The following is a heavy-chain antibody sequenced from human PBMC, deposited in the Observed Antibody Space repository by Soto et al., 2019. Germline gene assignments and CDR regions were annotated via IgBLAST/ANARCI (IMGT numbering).Heavy chain of an antibody. Sequence: ASVKVSCKASGYTFTGYYMHWVRQAPGQGLEWMGWINPNSGGTNYAQKFQGRVTMTRDTSISTAYMELSRLRSDDTAVYYCARDLPEYNWNYGRQFPRNWFDPWGQGTLVTVSS. CDR3: ARDLPEYNWNYGRQFPRNWFDP. CDR2: INPNSGGT. CDR1: GYTFTGYY. V-gene: IGHV1-2*02. D-gene: IGHD1-7*01. J-gene: IGHJ5*02.